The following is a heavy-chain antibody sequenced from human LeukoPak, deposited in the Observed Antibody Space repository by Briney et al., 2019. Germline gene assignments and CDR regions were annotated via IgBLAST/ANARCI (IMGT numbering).Heavy chain of an antibody. J-gene: IGHJ6*03. Sequence: SVKVSCKASGYTFTSYGISWVRQAPGQGLEWMGGIIPMFGTANYAQIFQGRVTITADESTSTAYMELSSLRSEDTAVYYCAIGAVTTMLWNYMDVWGKGTTVTISS. V-gene: IGHV1-69*13. D-gene: IGHD2-21*02. CDR2: IIPMFGTA. CDR3: AIGAVTTMLWNYMDV. CDR1: GYTFTSYG.